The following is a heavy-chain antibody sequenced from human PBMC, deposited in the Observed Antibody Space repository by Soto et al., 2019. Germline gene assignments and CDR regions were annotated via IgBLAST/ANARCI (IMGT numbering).Heavy chain of an antibody. D-gene: IGHD1-26*01. CDR3: ARDSPFARIVGGKGFAFDI. CDR2: IYHSGST. Sequence: SETLSLTCTVSGGSISSGGYYWSWIRQHPGKGLEWIGYIYHSGSTYYNPSLKSRVTISVDTSKNQFSLKLSSVTAADTAVYYCARDSPFARIVGGKGFAFDIWGQGTMVTVSS. J-gene: IGHJ3*02. CDR1: GGSISSGGYY. V-gene: IGHV4-31*03.